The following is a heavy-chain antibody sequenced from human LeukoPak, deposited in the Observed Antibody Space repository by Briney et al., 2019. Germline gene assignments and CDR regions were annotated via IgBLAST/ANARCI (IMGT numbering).Heavy chain of an antibody. CDR2: ISSSSTYI. CDR1: GFIFSSYS. V-gene: IGHV3-21*01. D-gene: IGHD1-26*01. J-gene: IGHJ4*02. CDR3: ARDSDRFSGSYYGGY. Sequence: GGSLRLSCAASGFIFSSYSMNWVRQAPGKGLEWVSSISSSSTYIYYADSVKGRFTISRDNAKNSLYLQMNSLRVEDTAVYYCARDSDRFSGSYYGGYWGQGTLVTVSS.